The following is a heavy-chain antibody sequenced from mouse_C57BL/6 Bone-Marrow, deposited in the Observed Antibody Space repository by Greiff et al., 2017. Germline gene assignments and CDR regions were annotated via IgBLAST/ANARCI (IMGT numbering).Heavy chain of an antibody. D-gene: IGHD1-2*01. CDR2: IYPGGGYT. CDR1: GYTFTNYW. CDR3: SRTTTAVYFDY. Sequence: VRRVESGAELVRPGTSVKMSCKASGYTFTNYWIGWAKQRPGHGLEWIGDIYPGGGYTNYNEKFKGKATLTADKSSSTAYMQFSSLTSEDSAIYYCSRTTTAVYFDYWGQGTTLTVSS. V-gene: IGHV1-63*01. J-gene: IGHJ2*01.